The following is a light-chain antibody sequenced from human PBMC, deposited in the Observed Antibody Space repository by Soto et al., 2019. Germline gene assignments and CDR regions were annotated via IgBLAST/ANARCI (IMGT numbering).Light chain of an antibody. CDR1: RSVKTN. Sequence: EIVLTQSPGTLSLSPGERATLSCRASRSVKTNLAWYQQKPGQAPRLLIYDISSRATGIPDRFSGGGSGTDFTLTISRLEPEDFAVYYCQQFSSYPLTFGGGTKV. CDR2: DIS. V-gene: IGKV3-20*01. J-gene: IGKJ4*01. CDR3: QQFSSYPLT.